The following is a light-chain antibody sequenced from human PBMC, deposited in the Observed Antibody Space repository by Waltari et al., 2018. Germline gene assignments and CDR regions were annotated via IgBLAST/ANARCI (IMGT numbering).Light chain of an antibody. CDR1: HIGGKS. J-gene: IGLJ2*01. CDR3: QVWDSNNDHQI. CDR2: DDS. Sequence: SYVLTQPPSVSVAPGQTATITRGGNHIGGKSVPWYQQRPGQAPILVIYDDSARPSAIPERFSGSNSEDTATLTIGSVEAGDEAAYFCQVWDSNNDHQIFGGGTKLTVL. V-gene: IGLV3-21*02.